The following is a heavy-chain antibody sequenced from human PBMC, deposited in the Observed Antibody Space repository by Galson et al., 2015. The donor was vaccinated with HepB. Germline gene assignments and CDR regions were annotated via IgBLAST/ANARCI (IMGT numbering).Heavy chain of an antibody. J-gene: IGHJ5*02. Sequence: CAASGFTFSSYAMSWVRQAPGKGLEWVSAISGSGGSTYYADSVKGRFTISRDNSRNTLYLQMNSLRAEDTAVYYCAKDFGGSQSNWFDPWGQGTLVTVSS. D-gene: IGHD3-10*01. CDR1: GFTFSSYA. V-gene: IGHV3-23*01. CDR2: ISGSGGST. CDR3: AKDFGGSQSNWFDP.